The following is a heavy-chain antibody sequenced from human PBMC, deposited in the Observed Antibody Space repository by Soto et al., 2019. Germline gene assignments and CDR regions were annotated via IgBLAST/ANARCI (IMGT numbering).Heavy chain of an antibody. V-gene: IGHV4-39*01. Sequence: SETLSLTCTVSGGSISSSSYYWGWIRQPPGKGLEWTGSIYYSGSTYYNPSLKSRVTISVDTSKNQFSLKLSSVTAADTAVSYCASLAFSSIASELPYNWFDPWGQGTLVTVSS. CDR2: IYYSGST. D-gene: IGHD6-6*01. CDR1: GGSISSSSYY. J-gene: IGHJ5*02. CDR3: ASLAFSSIASELPYNWFDP.